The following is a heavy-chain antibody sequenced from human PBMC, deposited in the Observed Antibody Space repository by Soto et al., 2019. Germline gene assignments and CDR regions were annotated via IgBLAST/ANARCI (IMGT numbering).Heavy chain of an antibody. CDR3: GKVTYYYDSSGYYC. CDR1: GFTFSSYA. V-gene: IGHV3-23*01. Sequence: PGGSLRLSCAASGFTFSSYAMSWVRQAPGKGLEWVSAISGSGGSTYYADSVKGRFTISRDNSKNTLYLQMNSLRAEDTAVCYCGKVTYYYDSSGYYCWGQGPLVTVSS. CDR2: ISGSGGST. J-gene: IGHJ4*02. D-gene: IGHD3-22*01.